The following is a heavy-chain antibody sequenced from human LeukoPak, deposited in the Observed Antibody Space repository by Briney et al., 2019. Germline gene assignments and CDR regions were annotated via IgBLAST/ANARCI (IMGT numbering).Heavy chain of an antibody. V-gene: IGHV3-15*01. Sequence: PGGSLRLSCAASGSTFSNAWMSWVRQAPGKGLEWVGRITSETDGGTAHYAAPVKGRFTISRDDSKNTLYLQMNSLKTEDTAVYYCSVVNYGSGSYPLGYWGQGNLVTVSS. J-gene: IGHJ4*02. D-gene: IGHD3-10*01. CDR3: SVVNYGSGSYPLGY. CDR2: ITSETDGGTA. CDR1: GSTFSNAW.